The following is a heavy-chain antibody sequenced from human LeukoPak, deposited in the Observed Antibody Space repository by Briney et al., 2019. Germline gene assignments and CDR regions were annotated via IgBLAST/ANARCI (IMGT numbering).Heavy chain of an antibody. J-gene: IGHJ4*02. CDR3: VRGFGNFDY. D-gene: IGHD3-10*01. CDR2: IKQDGSEK. V-gene: IGHV3-7*01. CDR1: GFTFSSYM. Sequence: PGGSLRLSCAASGFTFSSYMMTWVRQAPGKGLEWVANIKQDGSEKNYVDSVKGRFTISRDNTKNSLYLQMNTMRAEDTAVYYCVRGFGNFDYWGQGTLVTVSS.